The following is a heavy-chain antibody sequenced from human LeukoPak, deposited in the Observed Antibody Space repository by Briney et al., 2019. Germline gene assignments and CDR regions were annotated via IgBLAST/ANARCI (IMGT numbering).Heavy chain of an antibody. D-gene: IGHD3-22*01. CDR3: ASLAHFDGSTYYPDF. CDR2: MHPNSGGA. Sequence: ASVKVSCKASGYTFTDYYLHWLRQAPGQGLEWMGWMHPNSGGANYAQNFQGRVTMTRDTSITTAYMELSRLTSDDTAVYYCASLAHFDGSTYYPDFWGQGTLVTVSS. V-gene: IGHV1-2*02. J-gene: IGHJ4*02. CDR1: GYTFTDYY.